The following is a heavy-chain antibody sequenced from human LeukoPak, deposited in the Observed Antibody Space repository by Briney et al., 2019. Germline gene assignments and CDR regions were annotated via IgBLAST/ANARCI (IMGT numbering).Heavy chain of an antibody. V-gene: IGHV3-9*01. J-gene: IGHJ4*02. D-gene: IGHD3-10*01. CDR1: GLTFSSHW. CDR2: ISWNSGSI. CDR3: ARGGLLWFGEYFDY. Sequence: GGSLRLSCAASGLTFSSHWMHWVRQAPGKGLEWVSGISWNSGSIGYADSVKGRFTISRDNAKNSLYLQMNSLRAEDTALYYCARGGLLWFGEYFDYWGQGTLVTVSS.